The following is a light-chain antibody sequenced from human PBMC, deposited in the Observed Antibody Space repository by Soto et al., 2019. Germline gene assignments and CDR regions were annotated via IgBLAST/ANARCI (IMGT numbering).Light chain of an antibody. CDR3: QQYGSSPIT. Sequence: IVLTQSPGTLSLSPGERATLPCRASQSVSSSYLAWYQQKPGQAPRLLIYGASSRATGIPDRFSGSGSGTDFTLTISRLEPEDFAVYYCQQYGSSPITLGQGTRLEIK. CDR1: QSVSSSY. CDR2: GAS. J-gene: IGKJ5*01. V-gene: IGKV3-20*01.